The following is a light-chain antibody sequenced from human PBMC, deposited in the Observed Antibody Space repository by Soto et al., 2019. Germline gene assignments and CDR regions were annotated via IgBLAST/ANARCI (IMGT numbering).Light chain of an antibody. CDR2: AAS. CDR3: QQSYSTPYT. Sequence: DIQMTQAPSSLSASVGDRVTITCRASQSISSYLNLYQQKPGKAPKLLIYAASSLQSGVPSRFSGSGSGTDFTLTISSLQPEDFATYYCQQSYSTPYTFRQGTKLEIK. CDR1: QSISSY. V-gene: IGKV1-39*01. J-gene: IGKJ2*01.